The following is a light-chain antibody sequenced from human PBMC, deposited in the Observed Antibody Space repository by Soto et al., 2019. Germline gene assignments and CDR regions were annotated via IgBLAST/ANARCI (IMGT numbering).Light chain of an antibody. V-gene: IGLV2-23*02. Sequence: QSALTQPASVSGSPGQSITISCTGTTNDIGGYNLVSWYQQHPGKAPKLMIYEVNQRPSGVSDRFSGSKSGNTASLTISPLPAEDEADYSCCSFAGGATFVFGGGTKLTVL. J-gene: IGLJ2*01. CDR2: EVN. CDR3: CSFAGGATFV. CDR1: TNDIGGYNL.